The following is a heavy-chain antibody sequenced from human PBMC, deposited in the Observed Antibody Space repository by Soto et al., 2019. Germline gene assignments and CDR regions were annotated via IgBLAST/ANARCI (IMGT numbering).Heavy chain of an antibody. CDR3: ARSDGYNFNWVDP. J-gene: IGHJ5*02. CDR1: GYTFATYD. D-gene: IGHD2-21*01. V-gene: IGHV1-8*01. Sequence: QVQLVQSGAEVKTPGASVKVSCKASGYTFATYDINWVRQAPGQGLEWMGWMNPNRGNTGYAQKFQGRLTMTRDTALSVAHMELGSLRNEDPAVYYCARSDGYNFNWVDPWGQGTLVTVSA. CDR2: MNPNRGNT.